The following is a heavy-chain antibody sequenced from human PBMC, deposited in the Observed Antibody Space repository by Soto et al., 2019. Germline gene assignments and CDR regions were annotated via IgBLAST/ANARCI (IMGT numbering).Heavy chain of an antibody. CDR3: ARDQGYYDSSGYYRSLYYFDY. CDR2: ISYDGSNK. J-gene: IGHJ4*02. CDR1: GFTFSSYA. V-gene: IGHV3-30-3*01. Sequence: LSLSCAASGFTFSSYAMHWVRQAPGKGLEWVAVISYDGSNKYYADSVKGRFTISRDNSKNTLYLQMNRLRAEDTAVYYCARDQGYYDSSGYYRSLYYFDYWGQGTLVTVSS. D-gene: IGHD3-22*01.